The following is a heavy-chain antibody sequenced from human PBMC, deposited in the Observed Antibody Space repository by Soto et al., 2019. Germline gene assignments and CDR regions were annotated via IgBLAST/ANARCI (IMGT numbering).Heavy chain of an antibody. Sequence: QVQLVQSGAEVKKPGASVKVSCKASGYTFTSYAMHWVRQAPGQRLEWMGWINAGNGNTKYSQKFQGRVTITRDTSARTAYMELSSLRSEDTAVYYCARSVVWFGELSFDYWGQGTLVTVSS. V-gene: IGHV1-3*01. CDR1: GYTFTSYA. CDR2: INAGNGNT. D-gene: IGHD3-10*01. J-gene: IGHJ4*02. CDR3: ARSVVWFGELSFDY.